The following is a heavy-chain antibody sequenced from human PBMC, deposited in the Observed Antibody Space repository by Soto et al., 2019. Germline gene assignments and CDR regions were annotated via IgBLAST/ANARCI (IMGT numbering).Heavy chain of an antibody. V-gene: IGHV1-69*02. D-gene: IGHD1-26*01. CDR3: AKGFGNYWAFDY. CDR2: IIPILGIA. J-gene: IGHJ4*02. CDR1: GGTFSSDT. Sequence: KVSCKASGGTFSSDTISWVRQAPGQGLEWMGRIIPILGIANYAQKFQGRVTITADKSTSTAYMELSSLRAEDTAVYYCAKGFGNYWAFDYWGQGTLVTVSS.